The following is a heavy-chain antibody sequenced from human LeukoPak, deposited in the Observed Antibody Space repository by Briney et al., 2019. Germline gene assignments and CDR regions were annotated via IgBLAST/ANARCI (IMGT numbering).Heavy chain of an antibody. D-gene: IGHD3-22*01. CDR2: IYYSGST. V-gene: IGHV4-59*01. CDR1: GGSISSYY. J-gene: IGHJ4*02. Sequence: SETLSLTCTVSGGSISSYYWSWIRQPPGKGLEWIGYIYYSGSTNYNPSLKSRVTISVDTSKNQFSLKLSSVTAADTAVYYCERVDYDSKIDYWGQGTLVTVSS. CDR3: ERVDYDSKIDY.